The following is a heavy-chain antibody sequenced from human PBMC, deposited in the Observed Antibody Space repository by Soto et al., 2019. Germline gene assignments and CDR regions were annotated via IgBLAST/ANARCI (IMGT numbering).Heavy chain of an antibody. CDR2: INHSGST. CDR3: ARGPGKRYCSSTSCYTVAVAGSFDY. J-gene: IGHJ4*02. Sequence: TSETLSLTRAVYGGSFSGYYWSWIRQAPGKGLEWIGEINHSGSTNYNPSLKSRVTISVDTSKNQFSLKLSSVTAADTAVYYCARGPGKRYCSSTSCYTVAVAGSFDYWGQGTLVTVSS. CDR1: GGSFSGYY. D-gene: IGHD2-2*02. V-gene: IGHV4-34*01.